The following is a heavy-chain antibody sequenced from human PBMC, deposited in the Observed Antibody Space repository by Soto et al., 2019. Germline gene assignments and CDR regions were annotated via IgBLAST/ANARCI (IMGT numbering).Heavy chain of an antibody. V-gene: IGHV3-33*01. CDR3: ARDHTITIFGVVQYYFDY. CDR1: GFTFSSYG. J-gene: IGHJ4*02. Sequence: PGGSLRLSCAASGFTFSSYGMHWVRQAPGKGLEWVAVIWYDGSNKYYADSVKGRFTISRDNSKNTLYLQMNSLRAEDTAVYYCARDHTITIFGVVQYYFDYWGQETLVTVSS. CDR2: IWYDGSNK. D-gene: IGHD3-3*01.